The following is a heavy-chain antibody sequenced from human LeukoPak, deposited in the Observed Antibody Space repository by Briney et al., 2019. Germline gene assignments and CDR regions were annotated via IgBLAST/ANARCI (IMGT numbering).Heavy chain of an antibody. D-gene: IGHD2-2*01. V-gene: IGHV1-2*02. CDR2: INPNSGGT. CDR3: ARGGAVYCSSTSCPPEVSDY. CDR1: GYTFTGYY. Sequence: ASVKVSCKASGYTFTGYYMHWVRQAPGQGLEWMGWINPNSGGTNYAQKFQGRVTMTRDTSISTAYMELSRLRSDDTAVYYCARGGAVYCSSTSCPPEVSDYWGQGTLVTVSS. J-gene: IGHJ4*02.